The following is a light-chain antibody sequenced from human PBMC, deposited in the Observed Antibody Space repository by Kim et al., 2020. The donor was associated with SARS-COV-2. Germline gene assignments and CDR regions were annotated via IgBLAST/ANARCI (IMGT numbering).Light chain of an antibody. CDR1: QSVLYSSNNKNY. Sequence: RAPINCKSRQSVLYSSNNKNYLAWYQQKPGQPPKLLIYWASTRESGVPDRFGGSGSGTDFTLTISSLQAEDVAIYYCQQYYSTLTFGGGTKVDIK. J-gene: IGKJ4*01. V-gene: IGKV4-1*01. CDR2: WAS. CDR3: QQYYSTLT.